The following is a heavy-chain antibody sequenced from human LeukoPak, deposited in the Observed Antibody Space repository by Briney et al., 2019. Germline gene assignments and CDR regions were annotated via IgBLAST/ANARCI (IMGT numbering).Heavy chain of an antibody. D-gene: IGHD2-15*01. CDR2: IIHIFGTA. V-gene: IGHV1-69*05. J-gene: IGHJ6*03. CDR3: ARVPSQDYYYYYMDV. Sequence: SVKVSCKASGGTFSSYAISWVRQAPGQGLEWMGRIIHIFGTANYAQKFQGRVTITTDESTSTAYKELSSLRSEDTAVYYCARVPSQDYYYYYMDVWGKGTTVTVSS. CDR1: GGTFSSYA.